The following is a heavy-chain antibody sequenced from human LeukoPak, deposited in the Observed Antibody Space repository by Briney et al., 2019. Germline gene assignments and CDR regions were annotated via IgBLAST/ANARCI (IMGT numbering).Heavy chain of an antibody. CDR1: GGSFSGYY. D-gene: IGHD4-23*01. J-gene: IGHJ4*02. V-gene: IGHV4-34*01. Sequence: PSETLSLTCAVYGGSFSGYYWSWTRQPPGKGLEWIGEINHSGSTNYNPSLKSRVTISVDTSKNQFSLKLSSVTAADTAVYYCARFTVVTHGFDYWGQGTLVTVSS. CDR3: ARFTVVTHGFDY. CDR2: INHSGST.